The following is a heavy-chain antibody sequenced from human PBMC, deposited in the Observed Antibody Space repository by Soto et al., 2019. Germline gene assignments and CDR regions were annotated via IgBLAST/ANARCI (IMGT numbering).Heavy chain of an antibody. CDR1: GASISGHF. CDR2: IHYSGST. D-gene: IGHD6-25*01. CDR3: ARQVSSAWPPYYYDMDV. Sequence: SETLSLTCTVSGASISGHFWSWIRQHPGRGLEWIGHIHYSGSTNYNPSLKSRVTISVDTSKNQVSLKLSSVTAADTAMYFCARQVSSAWPPYYYDMDVWGQGTTVTVSS. J-gene: IGHJ6*02. V-gene: IGHV4-59*08.